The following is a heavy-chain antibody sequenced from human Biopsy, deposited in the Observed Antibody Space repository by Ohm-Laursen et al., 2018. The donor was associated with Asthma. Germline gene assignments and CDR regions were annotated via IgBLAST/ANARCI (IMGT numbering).Heavy chain of an antibody. Sequence: SLRLSCSASGFTFNNDAMHWVRQAPGKGMEWVGVIAYDGRDKYYAASVKGRFTISRDNSKNTLFLQMNSLREEYTAVYYCVREGTDDAFDIWGQGTVVSVSS. CDR3: VREGTDDAFDI. V-gene: IGHV3-30*03. D-gene: IGHD1-1*01. CDR1: GFTFNNDA. J-gene: IGHJ3*02. CDR2: IAYDGRDK.